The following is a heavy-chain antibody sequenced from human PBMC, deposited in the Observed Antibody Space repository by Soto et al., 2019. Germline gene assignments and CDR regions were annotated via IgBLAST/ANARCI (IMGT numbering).Heavy chain of an antibody. D-gene: IGHD3-10*01. CDR2: IYYSGST. V-gene: IGHV4-31*01. CDR1: GGSSSSGGDY. Sequence: PSETLSLTCTVSGGSSSSGGDYWSWIRQHPGKGLEWIGYIYYSGSTYYNPSLKRLVTISVDTSKNQFSLKLSSVTAADTTVYYCARDTSGGYYYYGMDVWGQGTTVTVSS. CDR3: ARDTSGGYYYYGMDV. J-gene: IGHJ6*02.